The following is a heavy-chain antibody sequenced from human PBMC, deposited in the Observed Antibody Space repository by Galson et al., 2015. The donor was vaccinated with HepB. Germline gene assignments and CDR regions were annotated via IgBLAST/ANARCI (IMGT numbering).Heavy chain of an antibody. CDR1: GFTFSSYG. Sequence: SLRLSCAASGFTFSSYGMHWVRQAPGKGLEWVAVISYDGSNKYYADSVKGRFTISRDNSKNTLYLQMNSLRAEDTAVYYCAKDRFVGYCTNGVCYTQYYFDYWGQGTLVTVSS. V-gene: IGHV3-30*18. J-gene: IGHJ4*02. CDR3: AKDRFVGYCTNGVCYTQYYFDY. D-gene: IGHD2-8*01. CDR2: ISYDGSNK.